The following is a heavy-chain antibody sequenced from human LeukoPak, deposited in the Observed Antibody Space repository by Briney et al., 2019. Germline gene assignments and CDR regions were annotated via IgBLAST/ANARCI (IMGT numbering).Heavy chain of an antibody. J-gene: IGHJ4*02. CDR3: AKDMSYGGYSGYDY. CDR1: GFTFSSYW. V-gene: IGHV3-74*01. D-gene: IGHD5-12*01. CDR2: INSDGSST. Sequence: GGSLRLSCAASGFTFSSYWMHWVRQAPGKGLVWVSRINSDGSSTSYADSVKGRFTISRDNAKNSLYLQMNSLRAEDMALYYCAKDMSYGGYSGYDYWGQGTLVTVSS.